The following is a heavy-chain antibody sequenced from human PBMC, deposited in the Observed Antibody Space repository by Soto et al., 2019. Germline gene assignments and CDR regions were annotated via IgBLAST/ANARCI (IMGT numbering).Heavy chain of an antibody. D-gene: IGHD2-2*02. CDR2: IIPIFNTT. CDR3: AREGRGKKAGYNGLVSLGY. Sequence: QVQLVQSGAEVKTPGSSLKVSCTVSGSRFSNYVISWVRQAPGHGLEWLGRIIPIFNTTQYPQKFQGRLTITADESTNTASLELSSLRSDDTAVYYCAREGRGKKAGYNGLVSLGYWGQGTPVTVSS. J-gene: IGHJ4*02. CDR1: GSRFSNYV. V-gene: IGHV1-69*01.